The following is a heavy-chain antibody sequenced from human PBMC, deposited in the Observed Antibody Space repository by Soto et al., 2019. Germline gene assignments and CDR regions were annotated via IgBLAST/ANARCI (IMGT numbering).Heavy chain of an antibody. CDR3: ARDGERDTGLNFYYYLHGMDA. D-gene: IGHD1-1*01. CDR2: VSPYNDNK. V-gene: IGHV1-18*01. CDR1: GYTFNIYG. J-gene: IGHJ6*02. Sequence: GASVKVSCKASGYTFNIYGISWVRQAPGQGLEWMGWVSPYNDNKKYAQNLQGRVTMTTDTSTSTAYMDLRSLRSDDTAVYYCARDGERDTGLNFYYYLHGMDAWGQGTRVTVSS.